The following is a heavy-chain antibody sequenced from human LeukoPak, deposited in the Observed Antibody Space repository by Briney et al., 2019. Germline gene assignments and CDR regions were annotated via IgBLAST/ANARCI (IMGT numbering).Heavy chain of an antibody. Sequence: GGSLRLSCTASGFTFSSYSLNWVRQAPGKGLEWVSGISWNSGSIGYADSVKGRFTISRDNAKNSLYLQMNSLRAEDTALYYCAKANVDSNYYYYYGMDVWGQGTTVTVSS. J-gene: IGHJ6*02. V-gene: IGHV3-9*01. CDR2: ISWNSGSI. CDR1: GFTFSSYS. CDR3: AKANVDSNYYYYYGMDV. D-gene: IGHD1-1*01.